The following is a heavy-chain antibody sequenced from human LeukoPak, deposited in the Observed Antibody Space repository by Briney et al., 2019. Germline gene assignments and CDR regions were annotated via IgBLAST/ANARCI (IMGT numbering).Heavy chain of an antibody. CDR2: ISSSSSYI. CDR1: GFTFSSYG. CDR3: ARSTTDYYDSSGYQDGFDY. J-gene: IGHJ4*02. Sequence: GGSLRLSCAASGFTFSSYGMHWVRQAPGKGLEWVSSISSSSSYIYYADSVKGRFTISRDNAKNSLYLQMNSLRAEDTAVYYCARSTTDYYDSSGYQDGFDYWGQGTLVTVSS. D-gene: IGHD3-22*01. V-gene: IGHV3-21*01.